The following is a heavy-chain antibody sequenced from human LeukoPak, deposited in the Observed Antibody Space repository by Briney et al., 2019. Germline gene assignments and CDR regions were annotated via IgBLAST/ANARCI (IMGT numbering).Heavy chain of an antibody. D-gene: IGHD1-26*01. CDR1: GYSISSGYF. CDR3: AYGRQPVVHGFDV. V-gene: IGHV4-61*02. J-gene: IGHJ3*01. CDR2: IYITGST. Sequence: SETLSLTCTVSGYSISSGYFWSWIRQPAGKGLEWIGRIYITGSTSYNPSLKSRVSISLDTSKNQFSLNLTSVTAADTATYYCAYGRQPVVHGFDVWGQGTMVTVSS.